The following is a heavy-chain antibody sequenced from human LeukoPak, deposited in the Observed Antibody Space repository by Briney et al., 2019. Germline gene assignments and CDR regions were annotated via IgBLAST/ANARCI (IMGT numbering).Heavy chain of an antibody. CDR2: ISAYNGNT. Sequence: ASVKVSCKASGGTFSSYAISWVRQAPGQGLEWMGWISAYNGNTNYAQKLQGRVTMTTDTSTSTAYMELRSLRSDDTAVYYCAEYYYDSSGYYPIWGQGTMVTVSS. J-gene: IGHJ3*02. CDR3: AEYYYDSSGYYPI. D-gene: IGHD3-22*01. V-gene: IGHV1-18*01. CDR1: GGTFSSYA.